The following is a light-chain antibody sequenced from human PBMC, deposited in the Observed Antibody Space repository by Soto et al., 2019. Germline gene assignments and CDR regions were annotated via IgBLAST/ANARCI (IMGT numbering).Light chain of an antibody. Sequence: DIQMTQSPSTLSASVGDRVIITCRAIQSISNHLNWYQQKPGKAPKLLIFAASSLQSGVPSRFSGSRSGPDFTLTISSLQPEDFATYYCQQSYSSPPTFGQGTKVDIK. CDR1: QSISNH. J-gene: IGKJ1*01. CDR2: AAS. V-gene: IGKV1-39*01. CDR3: QQSYSSPPT.